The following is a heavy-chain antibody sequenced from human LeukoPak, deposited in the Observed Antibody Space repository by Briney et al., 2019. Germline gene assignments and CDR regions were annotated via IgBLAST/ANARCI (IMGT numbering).Heavy chain of an antibody. Sequence: SETLSLTCTVSGGSISGHYWTWVRQPPGEGLEWIGQIHYSGKADYNPSLRSRITISVDTSKNQFSLKLSSVTAADTAVYYCARVYDSSGSHYYYYMDVWGKGTTVTVSS. V-gene: IGHV4-59*11. D-gene: IGHD3-22*01. CDR3: ARVYDSSGSHYYYYMDV. CDR2: IHYSGKA. J-gene: IGHJ6*03. CDR1: GGSISGHY.